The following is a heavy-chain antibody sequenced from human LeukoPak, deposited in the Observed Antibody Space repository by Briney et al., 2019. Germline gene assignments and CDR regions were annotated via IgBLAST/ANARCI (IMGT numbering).Heavy chain of an antibody. CDR1: GFTFSSYA. J-gene: IGHJ4*02. CDR2: ISSNGGST. D-gene: IGHD6-13*01. V-gene: IGHV3-64*01. Sequence: GGSLRLSCAASGFTFSSYAMHWVRQAPGKGLEYVSAISSNGGSTYYANSVKGRFTISRDNSKNTLYLQMNSLRAEDTAVYYCAKDRRYDSSWYGAGDYWGQGTLVTVSS. CDR3: AKDRRYDSSWYGAGDY.